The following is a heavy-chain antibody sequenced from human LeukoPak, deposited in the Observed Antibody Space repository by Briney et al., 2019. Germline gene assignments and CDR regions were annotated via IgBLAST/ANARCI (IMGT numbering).Heavy chain of an antibody. V-gene: IGHV1-69*13. CDR1: GGTFSSYA. J-gene: IGHJ3*02. CDR2: IIPIFGTA. CDR3: ARAGYYYDSSGSGNAFDI. Sequence: GASVKVSCKASGGTFSSYAISWVRQAPGQGLEWMGGIIPIFGTANYAQKFQGRVTITADESTSTAYMEPSSLRSEDTAVYYCARAGYYYDSSGSGNAFDIWGQGTMVTVSS. D-gene: IGHD3-22*01.